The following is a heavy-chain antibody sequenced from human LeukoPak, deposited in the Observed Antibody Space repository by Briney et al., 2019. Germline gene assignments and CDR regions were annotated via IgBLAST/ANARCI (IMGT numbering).Heavy chain of an antibody. CDR3: AREGPIVGATHLVDY. CDR1: GYTFTDYY. D-gene: IGHD1-26*01. Sequence: ASVKVSCKAYGYTFTDYYMHWVRQAPGQGLEWMGWINPNSGGTNYAQKFQGRVTMTRDTSISTAYMELSRLKSDDTAVYYCAREGPIVGATHLVDYWGQGTLVTVSS. CDR2: INPNSGGT. V-gene: IGHV1-2*02. J-gene: IGHJ4*02.